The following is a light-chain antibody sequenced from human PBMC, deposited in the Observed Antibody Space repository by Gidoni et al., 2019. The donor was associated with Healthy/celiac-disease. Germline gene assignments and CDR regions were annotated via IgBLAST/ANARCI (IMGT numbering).Light chain of an antibody. Sequence: DIQMPQSPPSLSASVGDRVTITCRASQSISSYLNWYQQKPGKAPKLLIYAASSLHSGVPSRFSGSGSGTDFTLTISSLQPEDFATYYCQQSYSTPLTFGGGTKVEIK. V-gene: IGKV1-39*01. CDR1: QSISSY. CDR3: QQSYSTPLT. J-gene: IGKJ4*01. CDR2: AAS.